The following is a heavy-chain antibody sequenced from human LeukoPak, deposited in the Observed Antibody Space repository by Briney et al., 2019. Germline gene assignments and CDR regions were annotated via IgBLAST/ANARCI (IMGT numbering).Heavy chain of an antibody. D-gene: IGHD3-22*01. CDR2: ISWDGGTI. Sequence: GRALRLSCAASGFNFDDYTMHWLRQPPGKGLQWVSLISWDGGTIYYADSVKGRFTISRGNSKEVLYLQMDSLTTDDTALYYCAKMAVENYYDSSDYSNYYMDAWGKGTTVIVS. V-gene: IGHV3-43*01. CDR3: AKMAVENYYDSSDYSNYYMDA. J-gene: IGHJ6*03. CDR1: GFNFDDYT.